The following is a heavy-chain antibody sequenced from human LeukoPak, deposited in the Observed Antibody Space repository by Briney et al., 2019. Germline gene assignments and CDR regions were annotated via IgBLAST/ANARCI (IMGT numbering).Heavy chain of an antibody. D-gene: IGHD6-13*01. J-gene: IGHJ4*02. V-gene: IGHV4-39*07. CDR2: IYYSGST. Sequence: SETLSLTCTVSGGSISSSSYYWGWIRQPPGKGLEWIGSIYYSGSTHYNPSLKSRVTISVDTSKNQFSLKLSSVTAADTAVYYCARKVQMGSSWYYGWGGFDYWGQGTLVTVSS. CDR3: ARKVQMGSSWYYGWGGFDY. CDR1: GGSISSSSYY.